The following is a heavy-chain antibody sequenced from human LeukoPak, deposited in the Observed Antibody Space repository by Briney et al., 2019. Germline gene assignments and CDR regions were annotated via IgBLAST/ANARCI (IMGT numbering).Heavy chain of an antibody. J-gene: IGHJ6*04. V-gene: IGHV3-23*01. CDR1: GFTFSNAW. CDR3: AKGPAVDRRSYYYYGMDV. D-gene: IGHD5-12*01. CDR2: ISGSGGST. Sequence: GGSLRLSCAASGFTFSNAWMSWVRQAPGKGLEWVSAISGSGGSTYYADSVKGRFTISRDNSKNTLYLQMNSLRAEDTAVYYCAKGPAVDRRSYYYYGMDVWGKGTTVTVSS.